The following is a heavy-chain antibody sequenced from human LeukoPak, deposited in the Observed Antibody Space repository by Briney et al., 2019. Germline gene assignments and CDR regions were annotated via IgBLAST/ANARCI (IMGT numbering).Heavy chain of an antibody. CDR2: IIPIFGTA. D-gene: IGHD3-22*01. J-gene: IGHJ4*02. V-gene: IGHV1-69*13. CDR3: ARDREYYDSSGYYGTTFDY. CDR1: GYTFTSYG. Sequence: ASVKVSCKASGYTFTSYGISWVRQAPGQGLEWMGGIIPIFGTANYAQKFQGRVTITADESTSTAYMELSSLRSEDTAVYYCARDREYYDSSGYYGTTFDYWGQGTLVTVSS.